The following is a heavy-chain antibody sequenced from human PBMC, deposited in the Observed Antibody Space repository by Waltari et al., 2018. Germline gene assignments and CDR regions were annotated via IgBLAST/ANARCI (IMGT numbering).Heavy chain of an antibody. CDR2: VNPNSGNT. J-gene: IGHJ4*02. CDR1: GYTFTSFD. V-gene: IGHV1-8*03. Sequence: QVQLVQSGAEVKQPGASVKVSCKASGYTFTSFDINWVRQATGQGLGWMGYVNPNSGNTVYAQKFQGRVTITRDTSISTVYMELSSLRSDDTAVYYCAREPRRDDYWGQGTLVTVSS. CDR3: AREPRRDDY.